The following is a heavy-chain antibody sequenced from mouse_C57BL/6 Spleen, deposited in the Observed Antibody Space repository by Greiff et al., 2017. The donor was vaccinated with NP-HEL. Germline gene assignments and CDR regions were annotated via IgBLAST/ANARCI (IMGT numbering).Heavy chain of an antibody. D-gene: IGHD4-1*01. V-gene: IGHV1-82*01. J-gene: IGHJ4*01. CDR2: IYPGDGDT. CDR3: APWVYYAMDY. Sequence: QVQLQQSGPELVKPGASVKISCKASGYAFSSSWMNWVKQRPGKGLEWIGRIYPGDGDTNYNGKFKGKATLTADKSSSTAYMQLSSLASEDSAVYFCAPWVYYAMDYWGQGTSVTVSS. CDR1: GYAFSSSW.